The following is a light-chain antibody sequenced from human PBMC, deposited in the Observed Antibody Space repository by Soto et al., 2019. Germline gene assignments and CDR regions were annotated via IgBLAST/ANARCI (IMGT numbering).Light chain of an antibody. V-gene: IGLV2-14*01. Sequence: QSALTQPASVSGSPGQSITISCTGTSRDVGGYNYVSWYQQHPGKAPKLMIYDVSNRPSGVSNRFSGSKSGNTASLTISGVQAEDEADYYCSSYTTSGSLVFGGGTKLTVL. CDR3: SSYTTSGSLV. J-gene: IGLJ2*01. CDR2: DVS. CDR1: SRDVGGYNY.